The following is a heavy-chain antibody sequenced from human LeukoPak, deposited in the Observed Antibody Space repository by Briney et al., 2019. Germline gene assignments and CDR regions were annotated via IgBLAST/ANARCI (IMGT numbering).Heavy chain of an antibody. CDR3: TPVMVEDRGF. J-gene: IGHJ4*02. Sequence: GGSLRLSCAASGFIFNKAWMNWVRQAPGKGPEWVGRIKSNNDGGTTDYASPVEGRFIISRDDSKNTIYLQMNRLIIDDTAIYYCTPVMVEDRGFRGQGTLVTVSS. D-gene: IGHD2-21*01. V-gene: IGHV3-15*01. CDR1: GFIFNKAW. CDR2: IKSNNDGGTT.